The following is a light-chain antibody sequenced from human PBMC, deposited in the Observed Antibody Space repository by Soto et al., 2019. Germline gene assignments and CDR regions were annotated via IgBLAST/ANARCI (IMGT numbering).Light chain of an antibody. CDR1: HSLLNRNRYNY. Sequence: IVLTQSALSLPVTPGEPASSSCRSSHSLLNRNRYNYLDWYLQKPGQSPQLLIYAGSSLQCGVPGRFSASASGTDFTLTISRVEAEDVAIYYCLGDIHCPAAFGQGTKVDIK. J-gene: IGKJ1*01. V-gene: IGKV2-28*01. CDR2: AGS. CDR3: LGDIHCPAA.